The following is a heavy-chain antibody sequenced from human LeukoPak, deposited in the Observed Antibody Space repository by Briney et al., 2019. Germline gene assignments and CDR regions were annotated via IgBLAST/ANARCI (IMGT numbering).Heavy chain of an antibody. Sequence: PGGSLRLSCAASGFTFSNAWMSWVRQAPGKWLEWVGRIKSKTDGGTTDYAAPVKGRFTISRDDSKNTLYLQMNSLKTEDTAVYYCTNTNRGGLEFDYWGQGTLVTVSS. CDR3: TNTNRGGLEFDY. V-gene: IGHV3-15*01. J-gene: IGHJ4*02. CDR2: IKSKTDGGTT. D-gene: IGHD2/OR15-2a*01. CDR1: GFTFSNAW.